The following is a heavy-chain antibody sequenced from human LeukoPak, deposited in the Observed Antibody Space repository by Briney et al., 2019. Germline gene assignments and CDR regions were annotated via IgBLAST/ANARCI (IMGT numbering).Heavy chain of an antibody. D-gene: IGHD2-15*01. CDR3: ARSSRTYCSGGFCYGWYFDL. CDR1: GFTFSTYW. J-gene: IGHJ2*01. Sequence: GGSLRLSCAASGFTFSTYWMTWVRQAPGKGLEWVANIYQDGSEKHHVDSVKGRFTISRDNAKNSLYLQMNSLRAEDTAVFYCARSSRTYCSGGFCYGWYFDLWGRGTLVTVSS. V-gene: IGHV3-7*01. CDR2: IYQDGSEK.